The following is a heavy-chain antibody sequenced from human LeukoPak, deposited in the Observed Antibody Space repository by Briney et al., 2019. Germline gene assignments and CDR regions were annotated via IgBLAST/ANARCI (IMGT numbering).Heavy chain of an antibody. D-gene: IGHD3-22*01. CDR3: ARDLDRNYYYMFV. V-gene: IGHV1-2*02. Sequence: ASVKVSCKASGYTFTGYYMHWVRQAPGQGLEWMGWINPNSGGTNYAQKFQGRVTMTRDTSISTAYMELSRLRSDDTAVYYCARDLDRNYYYMFVWGKGTTVTVSS. CDR2: INPNSGGT. J-gene: IGHJ6*03. CDR1: GYTFTGYY.